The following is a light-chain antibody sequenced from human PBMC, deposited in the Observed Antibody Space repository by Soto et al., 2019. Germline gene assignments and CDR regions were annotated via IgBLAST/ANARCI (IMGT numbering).Light chain of an antibody. Sequence: QSVLTQPPSASGTPGQRVTISCSESSSSIGSNYIYWYQQLPVTAPKLLIYRDSQRPLGVPDRFSGSKSGTSASLAISGLRSEYEADYYCAAWDDSLRGWVSCGGTKLTVL. CDR2: RDS. CDR1: SSSIGSNY. CDR3: AAWDDSLRGWV. V-gene: IGLV1-47*01. J-gene: IGLJ3*02.